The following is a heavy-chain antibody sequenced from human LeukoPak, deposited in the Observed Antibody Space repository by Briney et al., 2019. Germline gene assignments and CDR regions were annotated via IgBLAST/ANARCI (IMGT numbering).Heavy chain of an antibody. V-gene: IGHV3-20*04. D-gene: IGHD3-22*01. CDR2: INWNGGST. CDR3: ARGSYYYDSSGLWDYFDY. CDR1: GFTFDDYG. J-gene: IGHJ4*02. Sequence: GGSLRLSCAASGFTFDDYGMSWVRQAPGKWLEWVSGINWNGGSTGYADSVKGRFTISRDNAKNSLYLQMNSLRAEDTALYYCARGSYYYDSSGLWDYFDYWGQGTLVTVSS.